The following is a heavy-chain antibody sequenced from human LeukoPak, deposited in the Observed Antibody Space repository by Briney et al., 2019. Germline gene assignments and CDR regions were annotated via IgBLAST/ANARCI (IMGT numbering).Heavy chain of an antibody. J-gene: IGHJ4*02. V-gene: IGHV4-34*01. CDR3: ARSKDILTGYCFDY. CDR1: GGSFSGYY. Sequence: SETLSLTCAVYGGSFSGYYWSWIRQPPGKGLGWIGEINHSGSTNYNPSLKSRVTISVDTSKNQFSLKLSSVTAADTAVYYCARSKDILTGYCFDYWGQGTLVTVSS. CDR2: INHSGST. D-gene: IGHD3-9*01.